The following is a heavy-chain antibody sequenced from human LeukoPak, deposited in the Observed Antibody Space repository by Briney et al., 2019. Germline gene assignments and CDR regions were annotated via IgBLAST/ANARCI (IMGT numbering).Heavy chain of an antibody. Sequence: PGGSLRLSCAASGFTFSSYAMSWVRQAPGKGLEWVSEITGSGYAYYAESVRGRSTISRDNSKSALFLEMNSLRAEDTAVYYCAVRFAYWGQGTLVTVSS. CDR1: GFTFSSYA. V-gene: IGHV3-23*01. CDR2: ITGSGYA. CDR3: AVRFAY. J-gene: IGHJ4*02.